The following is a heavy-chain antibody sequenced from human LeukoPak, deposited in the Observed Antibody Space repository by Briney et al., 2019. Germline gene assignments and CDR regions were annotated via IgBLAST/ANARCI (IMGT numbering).Heavy chain of an antibody. CDR3: ARDSYGDYGFDY. V-gene: IGHV3-74*01. CDR1: GFTFSNYW. Sequence: GGSLRLSCAASGFTFSNYWMHWVRQAPGKGLVWVSHINTDGSSTFYADSVMGRFTISRDNAKNILYLQMNSLRAEDTAVYYCARDSYGDYGFDYWGQGILVTVSS. CDR2: INTDGSST. J-gene: IGHJ4*02. D-gene: IGHD4-17*01.